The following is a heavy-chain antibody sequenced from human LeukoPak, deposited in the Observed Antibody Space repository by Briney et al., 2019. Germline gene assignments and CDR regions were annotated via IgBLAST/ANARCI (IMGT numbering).Heavy chain of an antibody. CDR2: IIPIFGTA. CDR1: GGTFSSYA. D-gene: IGHD3-3*01. CDR3: ARTREIWSGYHRGYFDY. J-gene: IGHJ4*02. Sequence: GASVKVSSKASGGTFSSYAISWVRQAPGQGLEWMGGIIPIFGTANYAQKFQGRVTITADESTSTAYMELSSLRSEDTAVYYCARTREIWSGYHRGYFDYWGQGTLVTVSS. V-gene: IGHV1-69*13.